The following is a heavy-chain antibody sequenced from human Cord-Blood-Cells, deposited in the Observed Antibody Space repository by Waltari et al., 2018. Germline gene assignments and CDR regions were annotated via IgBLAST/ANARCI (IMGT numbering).Heavy chain of an antibody. CDR1: GYTFTGYY. CDR3: ARDGIIVGSGWHY. J-gene: IGHJ4*02. Sequence: QVQLVQSGAEVKKPGASVKVSCKASGYTFTGYYMHWVRQAPGQGLEWMGWINPNSGDTNYAQKFQGRVTMTRDTSISTAYMELSRLRSDDTAVYYCARDGIIVGSGWHYWGQGTLVTVSS. CDR2: INPNSGDT. V-gene: IGHV1-2*02. D-gene: IGHD6-19*01.